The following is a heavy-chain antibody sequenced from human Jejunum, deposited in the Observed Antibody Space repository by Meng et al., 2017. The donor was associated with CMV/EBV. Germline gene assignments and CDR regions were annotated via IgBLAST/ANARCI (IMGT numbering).Heavy chain of an antibody. V-gene: IGHV4-39*01. CDR2: GST. CDR1: GGSSSSSIHY. D-gene: IGHD6-6*01. CDR3: VDYSSSYGWFDP. J-gene: IGHJ5*02. Sequence: LSCTVSGGSSSSSIHYWTWVRQPPGKGLEWIRSGSTYYNPSLKSRVTISVDTSKNQFSLMLTSVTAADTAVYYCVDYSSSYGWFDPWGQGTLVTVSS.